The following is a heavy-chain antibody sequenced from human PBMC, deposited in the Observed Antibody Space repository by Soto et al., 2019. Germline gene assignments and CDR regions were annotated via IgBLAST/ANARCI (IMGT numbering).Heavy chain of an antibody. J-gene: IGHJ5*02. Sequence: SETLSLTCTVSGGSISSYYWSWIRQPPGKGLEWIGYIYYSGSTNYNPSLKSRVTISVDTSENQFSLKLSSVTAADTAVYYCARLSRYQLLPDYWFDPWGQGTLVTVSS. CDR2: IYYSGST. CDR1: GGSISSYY. D-gene: IGHD2-2*01. V-gene: IGHV4-59*08. CDR3: ARLSRYQLLPDYWFDP.